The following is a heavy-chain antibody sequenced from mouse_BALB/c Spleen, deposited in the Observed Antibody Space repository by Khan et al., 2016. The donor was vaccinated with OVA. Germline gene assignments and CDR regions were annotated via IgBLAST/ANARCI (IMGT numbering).Heavy chain of an antibody. CDR3: ERGGGTAPFAY. V-gene: IGHV5-15*02. Sequence: EVELVESGGGLVQPGGSRKLSCAASGFTFSDYGMAWVRQAPGKGPEWVAFISDLAYSIYYADTVTGRFTISRENAKHTLYLEMRSLRSEDTAMYYCERGGGTAPFAYWGLGTLVTVSA. D-gene: IGHD1-2*01. CDR1: GFTFSDYG. J-gene: IGHJ3*01. CDR2: ISDLAYSI.